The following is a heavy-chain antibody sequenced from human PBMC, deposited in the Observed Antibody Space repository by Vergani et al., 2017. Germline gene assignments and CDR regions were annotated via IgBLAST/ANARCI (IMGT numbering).Heavy chain of an antibody. V-gene: IGHV3-23*04. Sequence: VQLVESGGGVVQPGTSLRLSCAASGFSFSTYDMHWVRQAPGKGLEWVSAISARYPSTYYADSVKGRFTISRDNSKNMLYLQMNSLRAEDTAVYYCARLSYDTTPYLQGGYDCWGQGTLVSVSS. CDR1: GFSFSTYD. J-gene: IGHJ4*02. CDR2: ISARYPST. D-gene: IGHD3-22*01. CDR3: ARLSYDTTPYLQGGYDC.